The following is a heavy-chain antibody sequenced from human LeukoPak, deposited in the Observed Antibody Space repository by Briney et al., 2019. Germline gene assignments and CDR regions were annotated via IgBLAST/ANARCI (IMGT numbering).Heavy chain of an antibody. V-gene: IGHV5-10-1*01. D-gene: IGHD3-10*01. CDR3: ARHRSGSGSYYEDGDWFDP. Sequence: GESLKISCKGSGYSFTSYWISWVRQMPGKGLXXXXXXXPSDSYTNYSPSFQGHVTISADKSISTAYLQWSSLKASDTAMYYCARHRSGSGSYYEDGDWFDPWGQGTLVTVSS. J-gene: IGHJ5*02. CDR2: XXPSDSYT. CDR1: GYSFTSYW.